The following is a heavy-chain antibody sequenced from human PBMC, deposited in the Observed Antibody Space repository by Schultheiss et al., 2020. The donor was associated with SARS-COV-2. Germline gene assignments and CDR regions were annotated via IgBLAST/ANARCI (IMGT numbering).Heavy chain of an antibody. J-gene: IGHJ3*02. D-gene: IGHD3-3*01. CDR2: ISYDGSNK. CDR1: GFTFSSYG. V-gene: IGHV3-30*03. Sequence: GGSLRLSCAASGFTFSSYGMHWVRQAPGKGLEWVAVISYDGSNKYYADSVKGRFSISRDNSKNTLYLQMNSLRAEDTAVYYCARDRRSYDFWSGYYPTKAGPDAFDIWGQGTMVTVSS. CDR3: ARDRRSYDFWSGYYPTKAGPDAFDI.